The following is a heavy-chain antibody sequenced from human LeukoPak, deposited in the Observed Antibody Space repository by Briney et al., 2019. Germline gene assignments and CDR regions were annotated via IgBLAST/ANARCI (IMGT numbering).Heavy chain of an antibody. V-gene: IGHV3-30*18. D-gene: IGHD2-2*01. J-gene: IGHJ4*02. CDR2: ISYDGSNK. Sequence: GRSLRLSCAASGFTFSSYGMHWVRQAPGKGLEWVAVISYDGSNKYYADSVKGRFTISRDNSKNTLYLQMNSLRAEDTAAYYCAKGRASRFCSSTSCHLDYWGQGTLVTVSS. CDR3: AKGRASRFCSSTSCHLDY. CDR1: GFTFSSYG.